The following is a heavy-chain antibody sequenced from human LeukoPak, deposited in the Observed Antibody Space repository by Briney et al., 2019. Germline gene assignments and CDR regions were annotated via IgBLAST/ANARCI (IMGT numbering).Heavy chain of an antibody. J-gene: IGHJ4*02. CDR2: IYYSGST. Sequence: SETLSLTCTVSGGSISSSSYYWGWIRQPPGKGLEWIGSIYYSGSTYCNPSLKSRVTISVDTSKNQFSLKLSSVTASDTAVYYCARQDIVATKSYDYWGQGTLVTVSS. V-gene: IGHV4-39*01. CDR1: GGSISSSSYY. CDR3: ARQDIVATKSYDY. D-gene: IGHD5-12*01.